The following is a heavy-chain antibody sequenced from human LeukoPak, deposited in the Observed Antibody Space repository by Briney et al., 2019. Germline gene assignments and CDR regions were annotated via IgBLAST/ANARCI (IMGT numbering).Heavy chain of an antibody. D-gene: IGHD3-10*01. Sequence: GGSLRLSCAASGFTFRAYAMHWARQAPGKGLEWLAVISNDGTIQYYADSVKGRFTISRDNSRNIMNLQTDSLRPEDTALYYCARAMVRGVIPYWGQGTLVTVPS. CDR2: ISNDGTIQ. CDR1: GFTFRAYA. CDR3: ARAMVRGVIPY. J-gene: IGHJ4*02. V-gene: IGHV3-30*04.